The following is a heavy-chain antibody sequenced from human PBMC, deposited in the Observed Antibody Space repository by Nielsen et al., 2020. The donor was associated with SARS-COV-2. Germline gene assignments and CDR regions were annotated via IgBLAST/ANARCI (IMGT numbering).Heavy chain of an antibody. Sequence: ASVKVSCKASGYTFTSYDINWVRQATGQGLEWMGWMNPNSGNTGYAQKFQGRVTMTRNTSISTAYMELSSLRSEDTAVYYCATERYSGTPSAFDIWGQGTMVTVSS. J-gene: IGHJ3*02. CDR2: MNPNSGNT. D-gene: IGHD1-26*01. V-gene: IGHV1-8*01. CDR1: GYTFTSYD. CDR3: ATERYSGTPSAFDI.